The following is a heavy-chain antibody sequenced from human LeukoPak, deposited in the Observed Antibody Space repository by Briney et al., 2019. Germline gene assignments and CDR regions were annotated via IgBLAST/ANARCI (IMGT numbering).Heavy chain of an antibody. Sequence: PSETLSLTCAISGGSFTDYYWSWIRQPPGKGLEWIGDINDSGSTNSSPSLKSRVVISLDTSKSQLSLKLSPVTAADTATYFCARAGRGTSSRALDDWGEGTLVTVSS. J-gene: IGHJ4*02. D-gene: IGHD1-1*01. CDR3: ARAGRGTSSRALDD. V-gene: IGHV4-34*01. CDR2: INDSGST. CDR1: GGSFTDYY.